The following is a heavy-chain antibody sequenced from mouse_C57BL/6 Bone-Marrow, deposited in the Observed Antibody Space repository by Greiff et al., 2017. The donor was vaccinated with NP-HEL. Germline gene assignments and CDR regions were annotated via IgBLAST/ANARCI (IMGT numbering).Heavy chain of an antibody. J-gene: IGHJ1*03. Sequence: QVQLQQPGAELVMPGASVKLSCKASGYTFTSYWMHWVKQRPGQGLEWIGEIDPSDSYTNYNQKFKGKSTLTVDKPSSTAYMQLSSLTSEDSAVYYCARPFITTVVNWYFDVWGTGTTVTVSS. V-gene: IGHV1-69*01. D-gene: IGHD1-1*01. CDR2: IDPSDSYT. CDR1: GYTFTSYW. CDR3: ARPFITTVVNWYFDV.